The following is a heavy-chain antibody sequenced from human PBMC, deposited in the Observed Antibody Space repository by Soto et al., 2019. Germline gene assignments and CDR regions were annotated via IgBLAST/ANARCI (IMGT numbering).Heavy chain of an antibody. CDR3: ARESGGATDTLVYYYFYMEV. D-gene: IGHD5-12*01. Sequence: VQLVQSGAEVKKPGASLKVSCKTSGDSFNDYYIHWVRQAPGQGLDWMGWINANGGVTKYAQKFQGRVTVPRDTCISKVYRELSSLRSDDTAVYYCARESGGATDTLVYYYFYMEVWGKGTTVTLSS. V-gene: IGHV1-2*02. J-gene: IGHJ6*03. CDR2: INANGGVT. CDR1: GDSFNDYY.